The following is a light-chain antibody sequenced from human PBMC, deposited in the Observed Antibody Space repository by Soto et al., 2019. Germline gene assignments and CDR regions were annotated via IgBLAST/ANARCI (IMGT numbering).Light chain of an antibody. CDR1: SSNIGSNT. J-gene: IGLJ3*02. CDR2: RKN. CDR3: AAWDDSLNGRV. Sequence: QSVLTQPPSASGTPGQRVTISCSGSSSNIGSNTVNWYQQVPGTAPKLLIYRKNQRPSGVTDRFSGSKSGTSAALAISGLQSEDEADYYCAAWDDSLNGRVFGGGTTLTVL. V-gene: IGLV1-44*01.